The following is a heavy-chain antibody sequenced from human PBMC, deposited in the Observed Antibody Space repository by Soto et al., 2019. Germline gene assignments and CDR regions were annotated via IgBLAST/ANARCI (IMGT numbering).Heavy chain of an antibody. J-gene: IGHJ4*02. V-gene: IGHV3-33*01. CDR3: ARTYHSGYDIASFDY. D-gene: IGHD5-12*01. Sequence: GGSLRLSCAASGFTFSSYGMHWVRQAPGKGLEWVAVIWYDGSNKYYADSVKGRFTISRDNSKNTLYLQMNSLRAEDTAVYYCARTYHSGYDIASFDYWGQGTLVTVSS. CDR2: IWYDGSNK. CDR1: GFTFSSYG.